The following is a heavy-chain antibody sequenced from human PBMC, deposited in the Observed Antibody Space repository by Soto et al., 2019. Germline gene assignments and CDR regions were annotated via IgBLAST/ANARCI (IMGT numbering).Heavy chain of an antibody. CDR2: INAGNGNT. CDR3: ARGPIAVAGIGTPGRFWFDP. Sequence: ASVKVSCKASGYTFTSYAMHWVRQAPGQRLEWMGWINAGNGNTKYSQKFQGRVTITRDTSASTAYMELSSLRSEDTAVYYCARGPIAVAGIGTPGRFWFDPWGQGTLVTVSS. CDR1: GYTFTSYA. V-gene: IGHV1-3*01. D-gene: IGHD6-19*01. J-gene: IGHJ5*02.